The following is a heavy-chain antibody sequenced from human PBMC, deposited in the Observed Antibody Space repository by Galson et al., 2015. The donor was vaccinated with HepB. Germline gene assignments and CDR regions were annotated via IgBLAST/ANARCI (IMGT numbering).Heavy chain of an antibody. J-gene: IGHJ4*02. D-gene: IGHD2-15*01. CDR3: ARGLSCSGNGCYAVDY. V-gene: IGHV3-48*02. CDR2: ISSSRTTI. CDR1: GFTFSSYS. Sequence: SLRLSCAASGFTFSSYSMNWVRQTPGKGLEWVTYISSSRTTIYYADSVKGRFTISRDSAKNSLYLQMNSLRDEDTAVYYCARGLSCSGNGCYAVDYWGQGTLVTVSS.